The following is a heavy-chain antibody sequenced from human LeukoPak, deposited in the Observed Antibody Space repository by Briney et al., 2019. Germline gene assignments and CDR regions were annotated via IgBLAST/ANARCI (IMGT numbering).Heavy chain of an antibody. D-gene: IGHD2-2*01. V-gene: IGHV3-53*01. Sequence: GGSLTLSCAASGFTVSSNYMSWVRLAPGKGLEWASDIYSGGSTYYADSVKGRFTVSRDNSKNTLYLQMNSLRAEDTAVYYCARERSSKYYYYMDVWGKGTTVTISS. J-gene: IGHJ6*03. CDR3: ARERSSKYYYYMDV. CDR1: GFTVSSNY. CDR2: IYSGGST.